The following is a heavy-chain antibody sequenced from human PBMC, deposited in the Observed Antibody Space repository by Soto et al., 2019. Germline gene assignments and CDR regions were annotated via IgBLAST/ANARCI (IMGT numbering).Heavy chain of an antibody. CDR3: ARVSGTTTSPFDY. V-gene: IGHV4-34*01. Sequence: PSETLSLTCAVYGGSFSGYYWSWIRQPPGKGLEWIGEINHSGSTNYNPSLKSRVTISVDTSKNQFSLKLSSVTAADTAVYYCARVSGTTTSPFDYWGQGTLVTVSP. CDR1: GGSFSGYY. J-gene: IGHJ4*02. D-gene: IGHD1-1*01. CDR2: INHSGST.